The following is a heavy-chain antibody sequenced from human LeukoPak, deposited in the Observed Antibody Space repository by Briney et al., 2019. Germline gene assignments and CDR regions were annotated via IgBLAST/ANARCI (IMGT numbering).Heavy chain of an antibody. V-gene: IGHV3-48*04. Sequence: GGALRLSRAASGFTFTEYRIIWVRQAPGEGLEGGAFISDISDRSSTIHYADSVKGRFTISRDNAERSVYLQMNSLRADDTAVYYCARVRGPTLKTCYMDVWGTGTTVTVSS. CDR1: GFTFTEYR. CDR3: ARVRGPTLKTCYMDV. CDR2: ISDRSSTI. D-gene: IGHD3-10*01. J-gene: IGHJ6*03.